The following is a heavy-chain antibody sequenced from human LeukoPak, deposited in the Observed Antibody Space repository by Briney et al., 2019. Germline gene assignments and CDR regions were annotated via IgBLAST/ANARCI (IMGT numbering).Heavy chain of an antibody. J-gene: IGHJ4*01. CDR2: ISGSGGST. V-gene: IGHV3-23*01. CDR3: ATDYDSSGWADY. D-gene: IGHD3-22*01. Sequence: GGSLRLSCAASGFTFSSYGMSWVRQAPGKGLEWVSAISGSGGSTYYADSVKGRFTISRDNSKNTLYLQMNSLRAEDTAVYYCATDYDSSGWADYWGQEPWSPSPQ. CDR1: GFTFSSYG.